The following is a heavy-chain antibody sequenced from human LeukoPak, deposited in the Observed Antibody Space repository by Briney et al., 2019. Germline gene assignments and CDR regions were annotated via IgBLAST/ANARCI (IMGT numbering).Heavy chain of an antibody. Sequence: SETLSLTCALYGGSFTYYWSWIRQPPGKGLEWIGEINHAGSTSYNPSLKSRVTISVDTSKNQFSLKLNSVTAADTAVYYCARQDYYDSSGPLLDYWGQGTLVTVSS. CDR2: INHAGST. J-gene: IGHJ4*02. CDR3: ARQDYYDSSGPLLDY. CDR1: GGSFTYY. V-gene: IGHV4-34*01. D-gene: IGHD3-22*01.